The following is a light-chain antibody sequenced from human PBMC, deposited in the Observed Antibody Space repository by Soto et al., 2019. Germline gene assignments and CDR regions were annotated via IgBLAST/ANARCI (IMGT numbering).Light chain of an antibody. CDR2: LGS. J-gene: IGKJ1*01. Sequence: DIVMTQSPLSLPVTPGEPASISCRSSQSLLDSNGNNYLDWYLQKPGQSPQLLIYLGSNRASGVPDRFSGSGSGTDFTLKISRVEAEDVGVYYCMQSLEIRTFGQGTKVEIK. CDR3: MQSLEIRT. V-gene: IGKV2-28*01. CDR1: QSLLDSNGNNY.